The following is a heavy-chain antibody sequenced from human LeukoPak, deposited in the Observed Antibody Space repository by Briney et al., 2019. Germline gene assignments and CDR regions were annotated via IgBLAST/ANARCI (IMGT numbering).Heavy chain of an antibody. D-gene: IGHD3-9*01. V-gene: IGHV3-21*01. CDR3: ARGTDYDMTWEYDY. J-gene: IGHJ4*02. CDR2: ISSSSSYI. Sequence: GRSLRLSCAASGFTFSSYSMNWVRQAPGKGLEWVSSISSSSSYIYYADSVKGRFTISRDNAKNSLYLQMNSLRAEDTAVYYCARGTDYDMTWEYDYWGQGTLVTVSS. CDR1: GFTFSSYS.